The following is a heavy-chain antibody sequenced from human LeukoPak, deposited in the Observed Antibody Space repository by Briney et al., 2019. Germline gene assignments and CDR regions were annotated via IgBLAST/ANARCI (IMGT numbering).Heavy chain of an antibody. Sequence: GGSLRLSCAASGFTFTSYWMSWVRQAPGKGLEWVANIKQDGSEKYYVDSVKGRFTISRDNAKNSLYLQMNSLRVEDTAVYYCAKVAKYYYGSETYYFFEHWGQGTPVTASS. CDR1: GFTFTSYW. V-gene: IGHV3-7*01. CDR2: IKQDGSEK. D-gene: IGHD3-10*01. J-gene: IGHJ4*02. CDR3: AKVAKYYYGSETYYFFEH.